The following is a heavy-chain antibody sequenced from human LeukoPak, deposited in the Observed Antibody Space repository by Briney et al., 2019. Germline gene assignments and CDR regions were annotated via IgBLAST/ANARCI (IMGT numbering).Heavy chain of an antibody. D-gene: IGHD3-10*02. Sequence: PGGSLRLSCAASGFTFSGSAIHWVRQASGKGLGWVGRIKSKANSYATAYAASVKGRITISRDDSKNTAYLQMNSLETEDAAVYYCSRLPTRVGYYGLDVWGQGTTVTVSS. CDR3: SRLPTRVGYYGLDV. J-gene: IGHJ6*02. V-gene: IGHV3-73*01. CDR2: IKSKANSYAT. CDR1: GFTFSGSA.